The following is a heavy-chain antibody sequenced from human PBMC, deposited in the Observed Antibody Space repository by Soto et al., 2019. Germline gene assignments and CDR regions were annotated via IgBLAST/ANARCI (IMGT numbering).Heavy chain of an antibody. CDR3: ARDGGGWGGKTGAPITNYYYYGMDV. D-gene: IGHD1-20*01. CDR1: GGSISSSNW. Sequence: QVQLQESGPGLVKPSGTLSLTCAVSGGSISSSNWWSWVRQPPGKGLEWIGEIYHSGSTNYNPSLQSRVTVSVDKSKNQFSLKLSSVIAAETAVYYCARDGGGWGGKTGAPITNYYYYGMDVWGQGTTVTVSS. V-gene: IGHV4-4*02. J-gene: IGHJ6*02. CDR2: IYHSGST.